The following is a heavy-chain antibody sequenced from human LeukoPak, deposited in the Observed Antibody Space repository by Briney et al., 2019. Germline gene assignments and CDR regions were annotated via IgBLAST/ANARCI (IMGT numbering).Heavy chain of an antibody. Sequence: SVKVSCKASGGTFSSYAISWVRQAPGQGLEWMGGIIPIFGTANYAQKFQGRVTITADESTSTAYMELSSLRSEDTAVYYCARDRGSGSSGNNDYWGQGTLVTVSS. D-gene: IGHD1-26*01. CDR3: ARDRGSGSSGNNDY. V-gene: IGHV1-69*13. CDR2: IIPIFGTA. CDR1: GGTFSSYA. J-gene: IGHJ4*02.